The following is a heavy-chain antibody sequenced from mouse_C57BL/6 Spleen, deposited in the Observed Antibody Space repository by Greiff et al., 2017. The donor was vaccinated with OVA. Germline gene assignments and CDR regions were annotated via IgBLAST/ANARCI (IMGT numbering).Heavy chain of an antibody. V-gene: IGHV1-22*01. Sequence: VQLQQSGPELVKPGASVKMSCKASGYTFTDYNMHWVKQSHGKSLEWIGYINPNNGGTSYNQKFKGKATLTVNKSSSTAYMELRSLTSEDSAVYYCARSGWDGAWFAYWGQGTLVTVSA. CDR1: GYTFTDYN. CDR3: ARSGWDGAWFAY. J-gene: IGHJ3*01. D-gene: IGHD4-1*01. CDR2: INPNNGGT.